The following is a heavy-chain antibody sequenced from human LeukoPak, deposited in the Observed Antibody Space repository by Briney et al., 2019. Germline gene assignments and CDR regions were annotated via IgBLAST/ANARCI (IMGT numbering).Heavy chain of an antibody. CDR1: GGTFSSYA. D-gene: IGHD4-17*01. CDR2: IIPIVGIA. Sequence: SVKVSCKSSGGTFSSYAISWVRQAPGQGLEWMGRIIPIVGIANYAQKFQGRVTLNLDKATSTAYMELSSLRSEDTAVYFCGGTTVTYGPDNWGQGTLVAVSS. J-gene: IGHJ4*02. CDR3: GGTTVTYGPDN. V-gene: IGHV1-69*04.